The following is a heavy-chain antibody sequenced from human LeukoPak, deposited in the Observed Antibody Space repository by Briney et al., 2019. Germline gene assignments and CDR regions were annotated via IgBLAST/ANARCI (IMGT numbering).Heavy chain of an antibody. CDR1: GFTFDDYA. V-gene: IGHV3-43D*03. CDR3: AKSTRAAADGYYFDY. Sequence: GGSLRLSCAASGFTFDDYAMHWVRQAPGKGLEWVSLISWDGGSTYYADSVKGRFTISRDNSKNSLYLQMNSLRAEDTALYYCAKSTRAAADGYYFDYWGRGTLVTVS. CDR2: ISWDGGST. J-gene: IGHJ4*02. D-gene: IGHD6-13*01.